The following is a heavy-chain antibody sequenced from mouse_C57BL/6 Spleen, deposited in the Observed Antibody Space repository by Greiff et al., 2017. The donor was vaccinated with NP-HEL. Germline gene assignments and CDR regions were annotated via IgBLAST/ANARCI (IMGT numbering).Heavy chain of an antibody. CDR3: ARSPHDYDDAMDY. J-gene: IGHJ4*01. CDR1: GFTFSSYA. Sequence: EVHLVESGGGLVKPGGSLKLSCAASGFTFSSYAMSWVRQTPEKRLEWVATISDGGSYTYYPDNVKGRFTISRDNAKNNLYLQMSHLKSEDTAMYYCARSPHDYDDAMDYWGQGTSVTVSS. CDR2: ISDGGSYT. D-gene: IGHD2-4*01. V-gene: IGHV5-4*01.